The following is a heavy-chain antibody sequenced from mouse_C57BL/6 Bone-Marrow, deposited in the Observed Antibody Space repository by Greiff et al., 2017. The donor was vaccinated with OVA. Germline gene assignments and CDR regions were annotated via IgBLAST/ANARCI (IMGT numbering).Heavy chain of an antibody. CDR2: IDPETGGT. CDR1: GYTFTDYE. V-gene: IGHV1-15*01. Sequence: VKLQESGAELVRPGASVTLSCKASGYTFTDYEMHWVKQTPVHGLEWIGAIDPETGGTAYNQKFKGKAILTADKSSSTAYMELRSLTSEDSAVYYCTRRGWLLPAMDYWGQGTSVTVSS. CDR3: TRRGWLLPAMDY. J-gene: IGHJ4*01. D-gene: IGHD2-3*01.